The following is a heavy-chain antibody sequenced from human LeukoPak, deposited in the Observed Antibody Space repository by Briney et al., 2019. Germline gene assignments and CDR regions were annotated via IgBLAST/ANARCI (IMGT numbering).Heavy chain of an antibody. V-gene: IGHV4-39*07. D-gene: IGHD3-10*01. J-gene: IGHJ4*02. CDR1: GGSISSSSYY. CDR2: FYYSGST. Sequence: SETLSLTCTVSGGSISSSSYYWGWIRQPPGKGLEWIGSFYYSGSTYYNPSLKSRVTISVDTSKNQFSLNLTSVTAADTAVYYCARARGQSGVDYWGQGTLVTVSS. CDR3: ARARGQSGVDY.